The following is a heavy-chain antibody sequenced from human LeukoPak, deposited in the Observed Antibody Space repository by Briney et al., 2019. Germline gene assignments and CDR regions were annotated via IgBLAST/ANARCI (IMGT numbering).Heavy chain of an antibody. CDR1: GFTFSSYS. V-gene: IGHV3-21*04. CDR2: ISSSSSYI. CDR3: AKDPTRYSSSWYKWFDP. D-gene: IGHD6-13*01. J-gene: IGHJ5*02. Sequence: GGSLRLSCAASGFTFSSYSMNWVRQAPGKGLEWVSSISSSSSYIYYADSVKGRFTISRDNAKNSLYLQMNSLRAEDTAVYYCAKDPTRYSSSWYKWFDPWGQGTLVTVSS.